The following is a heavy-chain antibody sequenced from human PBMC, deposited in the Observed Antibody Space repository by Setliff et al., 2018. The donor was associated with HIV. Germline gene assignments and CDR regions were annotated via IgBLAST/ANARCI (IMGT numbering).Heavy chain of an antibody. CDR3: TTGLPLFCSGGSCLFDF. CDR2: FNPEDGKT. CDR1: GFTLTELF. V-gene: IGHV1-24*01. D-gene: IGHD2-15*01. J-gene: IGHJ4*02. Sequence: ASVKVSCKVSGFTLTELFMHWVRQAPGKGLEWMGSFNPEDGKTIYAQKFQGRVTMIEDTSTDTAYMELSSLRSEDTAVYYCTTGLPLFCSGGSCLFDFWGQGTLVTVSS.